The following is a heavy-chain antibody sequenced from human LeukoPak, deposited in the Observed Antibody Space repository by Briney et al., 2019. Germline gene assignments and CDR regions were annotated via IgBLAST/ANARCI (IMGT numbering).Heavy chain of an antibody. J-gene: IGHJ5*02. CDR1: GYTLTELS. D-gene: IGHD3-22*01. CDR3: ARPTHYYDSSGANWFDP. Sequence: ASVKVSCKVSGYTLTELSMHWVRQAPGKGLEWMGGFDPEDGETIYAQKFQGRVTITADKSTSTAYMELSSLRSEDTAVYYCARPTHYYDSSGANWFDPWGQGTLVTVSS. V-gene: IGHV1-24*01. CDR2: FDPEDGET.